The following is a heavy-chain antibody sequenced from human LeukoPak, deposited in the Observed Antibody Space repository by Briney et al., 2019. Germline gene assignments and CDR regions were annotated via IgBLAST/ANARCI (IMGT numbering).Heavy chain of an antibody. D-gene: IGHD5-24*01. CDR1: GGSISSYY. Sequence: PSETLSLTCTVSGGSISSYYWSWIRQPPGKGLEWIGYIYYSGSTNYNPSLKSRVTISVDTSKNLFSLKLSSVTAADTAVYYCARVGRYGYNLEYFDYWGQGTLVTISS. V-gene: IGHV4-59*01. CDR2: IYYSGST. J-gene: IGHJ4*02. CDR3: ARVGRYGYNLEYFDY.